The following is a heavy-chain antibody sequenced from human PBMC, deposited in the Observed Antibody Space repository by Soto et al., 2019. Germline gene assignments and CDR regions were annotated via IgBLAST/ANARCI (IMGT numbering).Heavy chain of an antibody. J-gene: IGHJ4*02. V-gene: IGHV3-48*03. CDR2: IFATGTTN. CDR1: RFGFSSYS. D-gene: IGHD3-9*01. Sequence: GGSLRLSYVACRFGFSSYSMVWVRQAPGKGLEWASYIFATGTTNYYGDSVKGRFTVSRDNAQNSLFLLMNSLRAEDTDIYYCARDEDWDFHYWGQGTRVTVSS. CDR3: ARDEDWDFHY.